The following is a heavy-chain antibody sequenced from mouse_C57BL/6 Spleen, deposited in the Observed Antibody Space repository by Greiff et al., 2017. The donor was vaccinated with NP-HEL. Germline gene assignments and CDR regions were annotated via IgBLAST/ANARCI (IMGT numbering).Heavy chain of an antibody. CDR2: INPNNGGT. D-gene: IGHD1-1*01. V-gene: IGHV1-22*01. J-gene: IGHJ4*01. CDR3: ARSHYYGSSYNAMDY. Sequence: EVQLQQSGPELVKPGASVKMSCKASGYTFTDYNMHWVKQSHGKSLEWIGYINPNNGGTSYNQKFKGKATLTVNKSSSTAYMELRSLTSEDSAVYYCARSHYYGSSYNAMDYWGQGTSVTVSS. CDR1: GYTFTDYN.